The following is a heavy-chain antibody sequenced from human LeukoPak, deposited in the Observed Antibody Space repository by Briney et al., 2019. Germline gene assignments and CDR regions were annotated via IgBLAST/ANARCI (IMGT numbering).Heavy chain of an antibody. D-gene: IGHD2-2*01. CDR2: IYYSGST. Sequence: SQTLSLTCTVSGGSISSGDYSWSWVCQPPGKGLEWIGYIYYSGSTYYNPSLKSRVSISVDTSKNQFSLKLSSVTATDTAVYYCAREGGFCSSTSCQVYFYYGMDVWGQGTTVTVSS. CDR3: AREGGFCSSTSCQVYFYYGMDV. CDR1: GGSISSGDYS. V-gene: IGHV4-30-4*01. J-gene: IGHJ6*02.